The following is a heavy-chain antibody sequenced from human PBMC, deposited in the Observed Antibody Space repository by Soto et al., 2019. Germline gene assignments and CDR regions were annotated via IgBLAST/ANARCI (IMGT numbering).Heavy chain of an antibody. CDR3: ATDGSYAQHV. Sequence: GGSLRLSCAAPGFTFSNTWMHWVRQAPGKGLVWVSHINSDGTTTTYADSVKGRFTISRDNAKNTVHLQMNSLRAEDTAVYYCATDGSYAQHVWGQGTTVTVYS. CDR2: INSDGTTT. CDR1: GFTFSNTW. J-gene: IGHJ6*02. V-gene: IGHV3-74*01. D-gene: IGHD2-2*01.